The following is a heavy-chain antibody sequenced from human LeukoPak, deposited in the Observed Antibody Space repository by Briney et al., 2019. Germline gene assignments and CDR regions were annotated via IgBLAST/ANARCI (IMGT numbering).Heavy chain of an antibody. Sequence: GGSLRLSCAASGFTFSSYSMNWVRQAPGKGLEWVSYISSSSSTIYYADSVKGRFTISRDNAKNSLYLQMNSLRAEDTAVYYCARVTLGDAFGIWGQGTMVTVSS. CDR3: ARVTLGDAFGI. D-gene: IGHD4-23*01. J-gene: IGHJ3*02. CDR2: ISSSSSTI. CDR1: GFTFSSYS. V-gene: IGHV3-48*01.